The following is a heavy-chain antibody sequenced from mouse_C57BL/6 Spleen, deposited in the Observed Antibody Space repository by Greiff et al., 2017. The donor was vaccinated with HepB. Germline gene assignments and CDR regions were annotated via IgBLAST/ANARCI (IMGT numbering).Heavy chain of an antibody. J-gene: IGHJ3*01. CDR3: AREEAYYGNLFAY. CDR1: GYTFTDYY. CDR2: INPNNGGT. Sequence: VQLQQSGPELVKPGASVKISCKASGYTFTDYYMNWVKQSHGKSLEWIGDINPNNGGTSYNQKFKGKATLTVDKSSSTAYMELRSLTSEDSAVYYCAREEAYYGNLFAYWGQGTLVTVSA. V-gene: IGHV1-26*01. D-gene: IGHD2-10*01.